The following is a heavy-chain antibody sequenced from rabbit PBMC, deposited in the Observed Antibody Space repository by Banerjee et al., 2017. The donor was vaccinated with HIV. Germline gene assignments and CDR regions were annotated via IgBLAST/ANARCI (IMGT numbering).Heavy chain of an antibody. CDR2: IYAGSSGNT. D-gene: IGHD6-1*01. V-gene: IGHV1S40*01. CDR1: GFSFSSSYY. Sequence: QSLEESGGDLVKPGASLTLTCTASGFSFSSSYYMCWVRQAPGKGLEWIACIYAGSSGNTYYASWAKGRFTISKTSSTTVTLQMTSLTAADTATYFCARDYAGYAAYGCAGYFNLWGQGTLVTVS. CDR3: ARDYAGYAAYGCAGYFNL. J-gene: IGHJ4*01.